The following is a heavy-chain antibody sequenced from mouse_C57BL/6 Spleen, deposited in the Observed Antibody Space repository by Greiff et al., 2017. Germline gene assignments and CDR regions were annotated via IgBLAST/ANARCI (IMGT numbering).Heavy chain of an antibody. CDR3: ARGDDYLRYFDV. Sequence: QVHVKQSGPGLVQPSQSLSITCTVSGFSLTSYGVHWVRQSPGKGLEWLGVIWSGGSTDYNAAFISRLSISKDNSKSQVFFKMNSLQADDTAIYYCARGDDYLRYFDVWGTGTTVTVSS. D-gene: IGHD2-4*01. V-gene: IGHV2-2*01. J-gene: IGHJ1*03. CDR1: GFSLTSYG. CDR2: IWSGGST.